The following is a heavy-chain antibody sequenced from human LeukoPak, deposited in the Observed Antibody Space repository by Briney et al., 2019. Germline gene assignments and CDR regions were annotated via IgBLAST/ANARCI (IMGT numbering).Heavy chain of an antibody. D-gene: IGHD3-9*01. Sequence: SETLSLTCAVYGGSFSGYYWSWIRQPPGKGLEWIGEINHSGSTNYNPSLKSRVTISVDTSKNQFSLRLSSVTAADTAIYYCASLTNTTGYTPWYFDLWGRGNLVTVSS. J-gene: IGHJ2*01. CDR3: ASLTNTTGYTPWYFDL. CDR2: INHSGST. CDR1: GGSFSGYY. V-gene: IGHV4-34*01.